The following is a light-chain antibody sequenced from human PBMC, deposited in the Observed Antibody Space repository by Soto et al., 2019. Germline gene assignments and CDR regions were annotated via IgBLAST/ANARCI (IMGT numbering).Light chain of an antibody. CDR2: GAS. CDR3: QQYGNSSFT. V-gene: IGKV3-20*01. CDR1: QSVSSNS. J-gene: IGKJ3*01. Sequence: EIVLTQSPGTLSLSPGERATLSCRASQSVSSNSLAWYQHKPGQAPRLLIYGASSRATGIPDRFSGSGSGTAFTLTISRLESEDFAVYYCQQYGNSSFTFGPGTKVDI.